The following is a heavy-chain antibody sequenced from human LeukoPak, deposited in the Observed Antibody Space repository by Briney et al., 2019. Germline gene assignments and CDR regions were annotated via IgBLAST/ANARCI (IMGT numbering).Heavy chain of an antibody. CDR2: INHSGST. J-gene: IGHJ4*02. V-gene: IGHV4-34*01. CDR1: GGSISSYY. D-gene: IGHD3-10*01. CDR3: ASSTRYPSGN. Sequence: SETLSLTCTVSGGSISSYYWSWIRQPPGKGLEWIGEINHSGSTNYNPSLKSRVTISVDTSKNQFSLKLSSVTAADTAVYYCASSTRYPSGNWGQGTLVTVSS.